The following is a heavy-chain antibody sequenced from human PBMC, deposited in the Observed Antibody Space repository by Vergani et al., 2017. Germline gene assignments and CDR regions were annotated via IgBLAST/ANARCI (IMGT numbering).Heavy chain of an antibody. CDR1: GGSISSYY. J-gene: IGHJ5*02. Sequence: QVQLQESGPGLVKPSETLSLTCTVSGGSISSYYWSWIRQPPGKGLEWIGYIYYSGSTNYNPSLKSRVTISVDTSKNQFSLKLSSVTAADTAVYYCARTSLGPEFWSGYYTGNWFDPWGQGTLVTVSS. CDR3: ARTSLGPEFWSGYYTGNWFDP. D-gene: IGHD3-3*01. V-gene: IGHV4-59*01. CDR2: IYYSGST.